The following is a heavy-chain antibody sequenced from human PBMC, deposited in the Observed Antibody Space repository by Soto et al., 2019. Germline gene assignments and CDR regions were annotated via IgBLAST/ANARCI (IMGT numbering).Heavy chain of an antibody. CDR3: ANTYHYDSSGYEGDNWFDP. J-gene: IGHJ5*02. V-gene: IGHV1-69*13. CDR2: IIPIFGTA. CDR1: GGTFSSYA. D-gene: IGHD3-22*01. Sequence: SVKVSCKASGGTFSSYAISWVRQAPGQGLEWMGGIIPIFGTANYAQKFQGRVTITADESTSTAYMELSSLRSEDTAVYYCANTYHYDSSGYEGDNWFDPWGQGTLVTVSS.